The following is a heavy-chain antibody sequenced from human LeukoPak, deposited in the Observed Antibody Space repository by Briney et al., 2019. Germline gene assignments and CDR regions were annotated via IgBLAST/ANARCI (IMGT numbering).Heavy chain of an antibody. CDR1: GGSISSSSYY. D-gene: IGHD6-13*01. J-gene: IGHJ1*01. CDR2: IYYSGST. V-gene: IGHV4-39*01. Sequence: SETLSLTCTVSGGSISSSSYYWGWLRQPPGKGLEWIGSIYYSGSTYYNPSLKSRVTISVDTSKNQFSLKLSSVTAADTAVYYCARRVKGIAYFQHWGQGTLVTVSS. CDR3: ARRVKGIAYFQH.